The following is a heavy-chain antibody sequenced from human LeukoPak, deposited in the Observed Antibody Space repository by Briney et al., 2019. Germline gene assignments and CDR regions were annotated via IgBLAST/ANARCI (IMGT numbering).Heavy chain of an antibody. Sequence: PSETLSLTCTVSGVSISSHYWSWIRQPPGKGLEWIGYIYNSGNTNYNPSLKSQVTISMDTSKNQLSLNLTSVTPADTAVYYCARVGSGSFRDWGQGTLVTVSS. CDR2: IYNSGNT. J-gene: IGHJ4*02. CDR1: GVSISSHY. V-gene: IGHV4-59*11. CDR3: ARVGSGSFRD. D-gene: IGHD1-26*01.